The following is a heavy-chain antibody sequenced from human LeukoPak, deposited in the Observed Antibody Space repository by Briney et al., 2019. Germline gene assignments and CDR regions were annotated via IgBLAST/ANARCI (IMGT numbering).Heavy chain of an antibody. J-gene: IGHJ6*02. CDR1: ACTFSCYT. Sequence: ASVKVSCKASACTFSCYTISWVRQAPGPGLEWMGRIIPILGIANYAHKFQGRVTITADKATSTAYMDLSSLRSEDTAVYYCARSGEYYDFWSGSYYGMDVWGQGTTVTVSS. CDR3: ARSGEYYDFWSGSYYGMDV. CDR2: IIPILGIA. V-gene: IGHV1-69*02. D-gene: IGHD3-3*01.